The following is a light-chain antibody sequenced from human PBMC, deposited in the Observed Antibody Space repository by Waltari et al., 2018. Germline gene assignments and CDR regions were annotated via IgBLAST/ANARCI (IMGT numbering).Light chain of an antibody. V-gene: IGKV3-20*01. CDR1: QSIGRY. CDR2: APS. J-gene: IGKJ1*01. Sequence: ETVLTQSTGTLSLAPGERATLSCRAGQSIGRYLVWYPPKPGQAPRLLLSAPSSSATGIPDRFSGSESGTDFTLTISVLEPEDFAVYYGQNHRRLPATFGQGTKVEIK. CDR3: QNHRRLPAT.